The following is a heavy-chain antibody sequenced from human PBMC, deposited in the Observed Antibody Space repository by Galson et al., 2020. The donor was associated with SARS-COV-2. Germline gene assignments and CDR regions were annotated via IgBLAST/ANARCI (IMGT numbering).Heavy chain of an antibody. Sequence: GGSLRLSCAAPGFTFSSFAMTWVRQAPGKGLECIPSISANRANKYFADPVKGRFTITRDNSKNTLHLQMTSLSAEETAFYYCPKFPWGWYKGRTWYFDLWGSNSLVAVSS. V-gene: IGHV3-23*01. J-gene: IGHJ2*01. D-gene: IGHD6-19*01. CDR1: GFTFSSFA. CDR2: ISANRANK. CDR3: PKFPWGWYKGRTWYFDL.